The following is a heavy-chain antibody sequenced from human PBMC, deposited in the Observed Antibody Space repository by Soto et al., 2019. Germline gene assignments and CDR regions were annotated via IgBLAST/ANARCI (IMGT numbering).Heavy chain of an antibody. CDR2: INHSGST. D-gene: IGHD2-2*02. J-gene: IGHJ6*03. CDR3: ARFHGVGYCSSTSCYRSGFNYYYYYMDV. CDR1: GGSFSDYY. V-gene: IGHV4-34*01. Sequence: SETLSLTCAVYGGSFSDYYWSWIRQPPGKGLEWIGEINHSGSTNYNPSLKSRVTISVDTSKNQFSLKLSSVTAADTAVYYCARFHGVGYCSSTSCYRSGFNYYYYYMDVWGKGTTVTVSS.